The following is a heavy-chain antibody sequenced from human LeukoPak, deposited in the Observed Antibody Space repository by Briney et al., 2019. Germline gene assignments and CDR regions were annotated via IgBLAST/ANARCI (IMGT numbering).Heavy chain of an antibody. D-gene: IGHD3-3*01. CDR1: RFTFSSYG. Sequence: GGSLRLSCAASRFTFSSYGMHWVRQAPGKGLEWVAVISYDGSNKYYADSVKGRFTISRDNSKNTLYLQVNSLRAEDTAVYYCAKDRRVDYDFWRRGFDYWGQGTLVTVSS. CDR3: AKDRRVDYDFWRRGFDY. J-gene: IGHJ4*02. CDR2: ISYDGSNK. V-gene: IGHV3-30*18.